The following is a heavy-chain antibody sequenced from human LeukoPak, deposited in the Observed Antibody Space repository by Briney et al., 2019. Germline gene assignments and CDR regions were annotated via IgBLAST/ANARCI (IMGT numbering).Heavy chain of an antibody. CDR1: GFTFSSYW. Sequence: GGSLRLSCAASGFTFSSYWMSWVRQAPGKGLEWVANIKQGGSEKYYVDSVKGRFTISRDNAKNSLYLQMNSLRAEDTAVYYCARDAAVQQLGYYYYYMDVWGKGTTVTVSS. J-gene: IGHJ6*03. CDR3: ARDAAVQQLGYYYYYMDV. V-gene: IGHV3-7*01. D-gene: IGHD6-13*01. CDR2: IKQGGSEK.